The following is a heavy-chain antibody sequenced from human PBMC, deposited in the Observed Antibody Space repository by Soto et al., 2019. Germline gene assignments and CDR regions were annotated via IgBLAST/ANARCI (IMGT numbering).Heavy chain of an antibody. CDR2: ISHNGGSK. CDR1: GFTFSDTG. V-gene: IGHV3-30*18. Sequence: QVQLVESGGGVVQPGRSLRLSCVGSGFTFSDTGMHWVRQAPGKGLEWVAMISHNGGSKQYKDSVRGPFPISRDNSENTVYLLMDSLRAEDTAVYFCAKELYSSGWYNYFEPWGQGTPVTVSS. J-gene: IGHJ5*02. D-gene: IGHD6-19*01. CDR3: AKELYSSGWYNYFEP.